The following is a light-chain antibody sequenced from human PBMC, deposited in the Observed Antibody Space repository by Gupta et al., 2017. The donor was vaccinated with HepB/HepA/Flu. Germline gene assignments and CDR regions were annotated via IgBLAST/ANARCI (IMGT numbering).Light chain of an antibody. CDR3: RQALQTPRT. V-gene: IGKV2-28*01. CDR1: QSRLHSNGYNY. Sequence: DIVMTQSPLSMPVTPGEPASISCRSSQSRLHSNGYNYLDWYLQKPGQSPQLLIYLGSNRASGVPDRFSGSGSGTDFTLKISIVEAEDVGVYYCRQALQTPRTFGQGTKLEIK. J-gene: IGKJ2*01. CDR2: LGS.